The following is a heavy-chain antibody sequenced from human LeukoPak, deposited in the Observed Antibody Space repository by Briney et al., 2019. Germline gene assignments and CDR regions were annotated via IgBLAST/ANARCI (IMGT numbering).Heavy chain of an antibody. V-gene: IGHV1-18*01. CDR1: GYTFTSYG. CDR3: ARDNSGSSSWRTYFDY. Sequence: ASVKVSCKASGYTFTSYGISWVRQAPGQGLEWMGWISAYNGNTNYAQKFQGRVTITTDESTSTAYMELSSLRSEDTAVYYCARDNSGSSSWRTYFDYWGQGTLVTVSS. J-gene: IGHJ4*02. D-gene: IGHD6-13*01. CDR2: ISAYNGNT.